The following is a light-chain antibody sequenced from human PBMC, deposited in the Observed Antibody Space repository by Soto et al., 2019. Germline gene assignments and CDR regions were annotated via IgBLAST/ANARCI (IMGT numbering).Light chain of an antibody. Sequence: EIVLTQSPGTLSLSPGERATLSCRASQSVSSNYLAWYQQKPGQAPRLLIYGASSRATGIPDRFSGSGSGTDFTLTISRLEPEDFAVYYCQQYGNSPLTFGQGTKVEIK. V-gene: IGKV3-20*01. CDR3: QQYGNSPLT. CDR1: QSVSSNY. J-gene: IGKJ1*01. CDR2: GAS.